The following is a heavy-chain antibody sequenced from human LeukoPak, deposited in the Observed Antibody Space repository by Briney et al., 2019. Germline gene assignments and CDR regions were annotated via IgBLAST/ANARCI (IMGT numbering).Heavy chain of an antibody. V-gene: IGHV4-59*02. CDR2: IYHTGST. CDR3: ARRTYYYGIYYYYYMDV. J-gene: IGHJ6*03. CDR1: GGSVSDYY. D-gene: IGHD3-10*01. Sequence: PSETLSLTCTISGGSVSDYYWSWIRQSPGKGLEWIGYIYHTGSTSYSPSLKSRVTISADTSQNQFSLKLSSVTAADTAVYYCARRTYYYGIYYYYYMDVWGKGTTVTISS.